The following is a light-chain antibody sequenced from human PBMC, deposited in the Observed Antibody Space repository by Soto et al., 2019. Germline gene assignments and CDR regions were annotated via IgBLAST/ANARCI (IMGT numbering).Light chain of an antibody. J-gene: IGKJ3*01. CDR1: QDISDY. CDR3: QRYGGTPYT. CDR2: AAS. V-gene: IGKV1-27*01. Sequence: DIQMTQSPSSLSASIGDRVTITCRASQDISDYLAWYQQKPGKVPNLRIYAASTLQSGVPSRFSCSGSGTEFTLTLSSLQSEDVASYYCQRYGGTPYTFVPGTQVDIK.